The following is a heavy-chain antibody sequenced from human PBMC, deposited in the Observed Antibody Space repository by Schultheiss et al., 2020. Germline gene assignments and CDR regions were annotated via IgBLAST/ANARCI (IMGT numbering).Heavy chain of an antibody. CDR1: GGSISSSTNW. J-gene: IGHJ4*02. CDR3: ARVYVGRAYYDSSGYYPARYYFDY. Sequence: SETLSLTCTVSGGSISSSTNWWSWIRQPPGKGLEWIGYIYYSGSTNYNPSLKSRVTISVDTSKNQFSLKLSSVTAADTAVYYCARVYVGRAYYDSSGYYPARYYFDYWGQGTLVTVSS. D-gene: IGHD3-22*01. CDR2: IYYSGST. V-gene: IGHV4-61*05.